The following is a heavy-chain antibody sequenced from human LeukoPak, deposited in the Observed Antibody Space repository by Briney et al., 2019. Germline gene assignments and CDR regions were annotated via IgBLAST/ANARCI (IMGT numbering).Heavy chain of an antibody. V-gene: IGHV3-21*01. CDR2: ISSSSSYI. Sequence: GGSLRLSCAASGFTFSSYSMNWVRQAPGKGLEWVSSISSSSSYIYYADSVKGRFTISRDNAKNSLYLQMNSLRAEDTAVYYCARIGSGNDYYFDYWGQETLVTVSS. J-gene: IGHJ4*02. D-gene: IGHD5-12*01. CDR3: ARIGSGNDYYFDY. CDR1: GFTFSSYS.